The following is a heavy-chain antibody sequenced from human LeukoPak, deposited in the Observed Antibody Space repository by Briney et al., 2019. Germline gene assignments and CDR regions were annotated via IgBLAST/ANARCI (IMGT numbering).Heavy chain of an antibody. D-gene: IGHD3-22*01. J-gene: IGHJ4*02. CDR3: ARDYYDSSGYTPFDY. CDR2: IYTSGST. CDR1: GGSISSGSYY. V-gene: IGHV4-61*02. Sequence: SETLSLTCTVSGGSISSGSYYWSWIRQPAGKGLEWIGRIYTSGSTNYNPSLKSRVTISVDTSKNQFSLKLSSVTAADTAVYYCARDYYDSSGYTPFDYWGQGTLVTVSS.